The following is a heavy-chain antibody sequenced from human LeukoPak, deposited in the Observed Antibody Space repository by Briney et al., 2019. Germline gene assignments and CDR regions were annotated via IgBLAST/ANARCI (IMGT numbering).Heavy chain of an antibody. CDR3: ARTSGATNLDY. J-gene: IGHJ4*02. CDR1: GGSINSTTYY. Sequence: SETLSLTCTVSGGSINSTTYYWGWIRQPPGKGLEWIGYIYHSGSTYYNPSLKSRVTISVDRSKNQFSLKLSSVTAADTAVYYCARTSGATNLDYWGQGTLVTVSS. V-gene: IGHV4-39*07. CDR2: IYHSGST. D-gene: IGHD1-26*01.